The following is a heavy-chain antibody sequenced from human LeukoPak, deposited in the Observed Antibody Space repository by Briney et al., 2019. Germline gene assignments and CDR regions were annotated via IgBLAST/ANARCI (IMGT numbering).Heavy chain of an antibody. CDR3: ARARRSGQQSYYFDY. J-gene: IGHJ4*02. CDR1: GFTFKNFA. CDR2: LRSDGATT. Sequence: GGSLRLSCAPSGFTFKNFAMHWVRQAPGKGLEYVSALRSDGATTYYADSVKGRFIISRDNSKNTLYLQMGSLRSEDMGLYYCARARRSGQQSYYFDYWGQGTPVTVSS. D-gene: IGHD6-19*01. V-gene: IGHV3-64*02.